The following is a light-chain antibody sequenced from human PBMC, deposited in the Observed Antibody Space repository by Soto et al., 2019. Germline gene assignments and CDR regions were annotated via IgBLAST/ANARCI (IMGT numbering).Light chain of an antibody. CDR2: AAS. CDR3: QQGDSFPIT. CDR1: QSISTW. J-gene: IGKJ5*01. V-gene: IGKV1-12*01. Sequence: IQMTQSPSSVSASVGDTVTITCRASQSISTWLAWYQQKPGTVPKLLIYAASSLQSGVPSRFSGSGAGTEFTLTITSLQPEDFGTYYCQQGDSFPITFGQGTRLDIK.